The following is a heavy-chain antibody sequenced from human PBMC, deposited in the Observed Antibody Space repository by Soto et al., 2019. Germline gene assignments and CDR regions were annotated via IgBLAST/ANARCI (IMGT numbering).Heavy chain of an antibody. V-gene: IGHV3-23*01. Sequence: GVSLRLSCAASGFTFSSYAMSWVRQAPGKGLEWVSSISDSGGNTYYADSVKGRFTISRDNSKNTLYLQMNSLRAEDTAVYYCAKDPPIPTLTIPRFYYYVMDVWGQGTTVTVSS. CDR2: ISDSGGNT. CDR1: GFTFSSYA. CDR3: AKDPPIPTLTIPRFYYYVMDV. D-gene: IGHD2-21*01. J-gene: IGHJ6*02.